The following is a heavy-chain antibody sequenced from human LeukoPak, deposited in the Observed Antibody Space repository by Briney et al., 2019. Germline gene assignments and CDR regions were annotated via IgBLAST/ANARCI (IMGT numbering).Heavy chain of an antibody. CDR1: GFTFRSSG. CDR2: VRPDGSQR. D-gene: IGHD6-25*01. Sequence: GGSHCLSRAASGFTFRSSGVHGVRQPPGKGLEWVAFVRPDGSQRFYSSSVDDRFTISRDNSKNTVYLQMNNLRPADTAVYYCAKDAKCSDVSFAYWGQGALVTVAS. CDR3: AKDAKCSDVSFAY. V-gene: IGHV3-30*02. J-gene: IGHJ4*02.